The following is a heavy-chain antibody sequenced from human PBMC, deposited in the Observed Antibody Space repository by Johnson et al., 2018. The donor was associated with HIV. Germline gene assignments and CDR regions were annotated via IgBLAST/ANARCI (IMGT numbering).Heavy chain of an antibody. CDR2: VNWNGGST. V-gene: IGHV3-20*04. CDR1: GFTFDDYG. CDR3: ARQQLWPRNDAFDI. D-gene: IGHD5-18*01. J-gene: IGHJ3*02. Sequence: VQLVESGGGVVRPGGSLRLSCAASGFTFDDYGMSWVRQIPGKGLEWVSGVNWNGGSTYYADSVKGRFTISRDNAKNSLYLQMNSLRAEDTAVYYCARQQLWPRNDAFDIWGQGPMVTVSS.